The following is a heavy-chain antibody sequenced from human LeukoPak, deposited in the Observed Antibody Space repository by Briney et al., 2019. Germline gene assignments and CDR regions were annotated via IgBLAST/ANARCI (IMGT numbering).Heavy chain of an antibody. CDR3: ARGGYYDSSGYFS. V-gene: IGHV3-7*01. D-gene: IGHD3-22*01. CDR1: GFTFSSYW. CDR2: IKQDGSEK. J-gene: IGHJ4*02. Sequence: PGGSLRLSCAASGFTFSSYWMSWVRQAPGKGLEWVANIKQDGSEKYYVDSVKGRFTISRDNAKNSLYLQMNSLRAEDTAVYYCARGGYYDSSGYFSWGQGTLVTVSS.